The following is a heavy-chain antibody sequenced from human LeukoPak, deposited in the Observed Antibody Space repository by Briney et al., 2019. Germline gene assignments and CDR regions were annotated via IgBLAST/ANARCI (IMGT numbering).Heavy chain of an antibody. J-gene: IGHJ6*03. D-gene: IGHD2-15*01. Sequence: SETLSLTCAVYGGSFSGYYWSWIRQPPGKGLEWIGEINHSGSTNYNPSLKSRVTISVDTSKNQFSLKLSSVTAADTAVYYCARGGDCSGGSCYADYYYYMDVWGKGTTVTVSS. V-gene: IGHV4-34*01. CDR1: GGSFSGYY. CDR2: INHSGST. CDR3: ARGGDCSGGSCYADYYYYMDV.